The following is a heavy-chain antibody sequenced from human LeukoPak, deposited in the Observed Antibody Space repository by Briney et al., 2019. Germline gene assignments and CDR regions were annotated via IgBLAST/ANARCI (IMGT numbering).Heavy chain of an antibody. CDR2: ISGSGANT. CDR1: ELTFSTYA. Sequence: ERSMRLSCAASELTFSTYAMSWVRQAPGKVLECVTVISGSGANTFYADSVKGRFTISRDTSKNTLYLQMNSLRAEDTSVYYCARDLNVWGQGTTVTVSS. V-gene: IGHV3-23*01. CDR3: ARDLNV. J-gene: IGHJ6*02.